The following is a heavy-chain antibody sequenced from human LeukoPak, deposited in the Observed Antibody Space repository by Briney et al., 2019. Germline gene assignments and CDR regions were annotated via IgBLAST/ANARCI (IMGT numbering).Heavy chain of an antibody. D-gene: IGHD4-17*01. V-gene: IGHV1-18*01. CDR1: GYTFTSYG. J-gene: IGHJ4*02. Sequence: GASVKVSCKASGYTFTSYGISWVRQAPGQGLEWMGWISAYNGNTNYAQKLQGRVTMTTDTSTSTAYMELRSLRSDDTAVYYCARDLSNGDLLVGREPLDYRGQGTLVTVSS. CDR3: ARDLSNGDLLVGREPLDY. CDR2: ISAYNGNT.